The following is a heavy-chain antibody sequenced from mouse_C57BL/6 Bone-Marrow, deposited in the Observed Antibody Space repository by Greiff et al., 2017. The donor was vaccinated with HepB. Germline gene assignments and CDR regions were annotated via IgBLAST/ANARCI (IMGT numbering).Heavy chain of an antibody. CDR3: ARDYGCSYGAY. D-gene: IGHD1-1*01. Sequence: QVQLQQPGAELVKPGASVKLSCKASGYTFTSYWMYWVKQRPGQGLEWIGMIHHNSGSTNYTEKFKSKATLTVDKSSSTTYMQLSILTSEDSAVYFCARDYGCSYGAYWGQGTLVTVSA. CDR2: IHHNSGST. CDR1: GYTFTSYW. J-gene: IGHJ3*01. V-gene: IGHV1-64*01.